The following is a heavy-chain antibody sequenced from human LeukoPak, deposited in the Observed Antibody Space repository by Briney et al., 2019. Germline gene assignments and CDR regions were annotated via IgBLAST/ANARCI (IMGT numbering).Heavy chain of an antibody. J-gene: IGHJ6*03. CDR2: IYYSGST. D-gene: IGHD3-10*01. CDR1: GGSISSSSYY. CDR3: ARVFDSGSQAYFYYMDV. V-gene: IGHV4-39*07. Sequence: PSETLSLTCTVSGGSISSSSYYWGWIRQPPGKGLEWIGSIYYSGSTYYNPSLKSRVTMSVDTSKNQFSLKVSSVTAADTAVYCCARVFDSGSQAYFYYMDVWGKGTTVTISS.